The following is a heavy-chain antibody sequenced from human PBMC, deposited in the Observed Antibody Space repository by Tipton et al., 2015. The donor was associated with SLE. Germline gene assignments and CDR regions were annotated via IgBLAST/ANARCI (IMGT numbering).Heavy chain of an antibody. V-gene: IGHV4-39*01. D-gene: IGHD1-26*01. J-gene: IGHJ4*02. CDR2: INHSGST. Sequence: GLVKPSETLSLTCTVSGGSISSNSYYWGWVRQSPGKGLEWIVEINHSGSTNYNPSLRSRVTISVDTSKNQFSLKLSSVTAADTAVYYCARGTGAPDYWGQGTLVTVSS. CDR3: ARGTGAPDY. CDR1: GGSISSNSYY.